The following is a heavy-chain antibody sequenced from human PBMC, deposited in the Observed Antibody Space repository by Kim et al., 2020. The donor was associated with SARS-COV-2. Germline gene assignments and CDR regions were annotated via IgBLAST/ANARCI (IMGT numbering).Heavy chain of an antibody. CDR1: GYTFTSYA. J-gene: IGHJ6*02. CDR3: ARDRLLWFGELYYYYYYGMDV. CDR2: INAGNGNT. Sequence: ASVKVSCKASGYTFTSYAMHWVRQAPGQRLEWMGWINAGNGNTKYSQKFQGRVTITRDTSASTAYMELSSLRSEDTAVYYCARDRLLWFGELYYYYYYGMDVWSQGTTVTVSS. V-gene: IGHV1-3*01. D-gene: IGHD3-10*01.